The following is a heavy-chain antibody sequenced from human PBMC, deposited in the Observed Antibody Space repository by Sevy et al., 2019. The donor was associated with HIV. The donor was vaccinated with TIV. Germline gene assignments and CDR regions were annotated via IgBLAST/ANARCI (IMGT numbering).Heavy chain of an antibody. V-gene: IGHV4-59*01. CDR1: GGSISGNF. J-gene: IGHJ3*02. Sequence: SETLSLTCSVSGGSISGNFWTWIRQPPGKGLERIGYIYYSGSTNSNPSLKSRVSISLDTSKNQFSLRLNSVTAADTAVYYCASGSGSYYDAFHIWVQGTVVTVSS. D-gene: IGHD1-26*01. CDR3: ASGSGSYYDAFHI. CDR2: IYYSGST.